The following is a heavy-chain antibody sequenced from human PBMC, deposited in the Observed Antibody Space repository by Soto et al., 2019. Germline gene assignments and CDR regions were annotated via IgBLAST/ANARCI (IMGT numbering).Heavy chain of an antibody. CDR1: GFTFSSYG. CDR2: ISYDGSNK. J-gene: IGHJ6*02. D-gene: IGHD2-21*01. V-gene: IGHV3-30*18. Sequence: GGSLRLSCAASGFTFSSYGMHWVRQAPGKGLEWVAVISYDGSNKYYADSVKGRFTISRDNSKNTLYLQMNSLRAEDTAVYYCAKDQGVISGMDVWGLGTLVTV. CDR3: AKDQGVISGMDV.